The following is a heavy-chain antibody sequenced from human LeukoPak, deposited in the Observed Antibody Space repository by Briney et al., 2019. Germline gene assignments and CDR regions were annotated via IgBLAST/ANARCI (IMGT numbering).Heavy chain of an antibody. CDR2: IYYSGST. CDR3: ARRSGTYHAFDI. CDR1: GGSISSSNYY. D-gene: IGHD1-26*01. V-gene: IGHV4-39*01. J-gene: IGHJ3*02. Sequence: SQTLSLTCTVSGGSISSSNYYWGWIRQPPGKGLEWIGSIYYSGSTYYNPSLKSRVTISIDTSKKQFSLRLSSVTAADTAVYYCARRSGTYHAFDIWGQGTMVTVSS.